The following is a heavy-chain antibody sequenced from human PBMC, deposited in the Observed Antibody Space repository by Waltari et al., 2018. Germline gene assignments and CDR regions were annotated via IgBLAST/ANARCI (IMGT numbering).Heavy chain of an antibody. D-gene: IGHD2-15*01. V-gene: IGHV3-21*01. CDR2: ISSSSSYI. CDR1: GFTFSSYS. CDR3: ASLGLGYCSGGSCYSGYY. Sequence: EVQLVESGGGLVKPGGSLRLSCAASGFTFSSYSMKWVRQAPGKGLEWVSSISSSSSYIYYADSVKGRFTISRDNAKNSLYLQMNSLRAEDTAVYYCASLGLGYCSGGSCYSGYYWGQGTLVTVSS. J-gene: IGHJ4*02.